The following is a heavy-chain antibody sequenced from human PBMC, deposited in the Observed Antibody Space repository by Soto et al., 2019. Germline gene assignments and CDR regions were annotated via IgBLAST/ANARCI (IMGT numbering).Heavy chain of an antibody. CDR2: INPNGGVT. Sequence: QVQLVPSGAEVRKPGASVTVSCRSSGDSFNDYYIHWVRQAPGQGFEWMGWINPNGGVTKYAQKFQGWVSMTRDTSIRTVYMQLSRLRSDDTAVYYCARESGGATATLDYYYFYMDVWGTGNTVNVSS. J-gene: IGHJ6*03. CDR1: GDSFNDYY. V-gene: IGHV1-2*04. CDR3: ARESGGATATLDYYYFYMDV. D-gene: IGHD5-12*01.